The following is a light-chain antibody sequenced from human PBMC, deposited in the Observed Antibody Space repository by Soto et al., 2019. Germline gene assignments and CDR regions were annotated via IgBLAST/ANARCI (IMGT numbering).Light chain of an antibody. CDR3: QQYYSHQYDNSPT. J-gene: IGKJ1*01. Sequence: DIVMTQSPDSLAVSLGERATINCKSSQSVLYSSNNKNYLAWYQQKPGQPPKLLIYWASTRESGVPDRFSGSGSGTDFTLTISSLQAEDVAVYYCQQYYSHQYDNSPTFGQGTKVEIK. CDR1: QSVLYSSNNKNY. CDR2: WAS. V-gene: IGKV4-1*01.